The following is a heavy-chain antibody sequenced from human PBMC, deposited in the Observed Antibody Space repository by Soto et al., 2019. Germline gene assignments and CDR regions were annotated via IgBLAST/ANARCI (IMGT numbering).Heavy chain of an antibody. V-gene: IGHV3-64D*08. CDR1: GFTFSSYA. J-gene: IGHJ4*02. CDR2: ISSNGGST. CDR3: VKRHCSGGSCYSYFDY. D-gene: IGHD2-15*01. Sequence: EVQLVESGGGLVQPGGSLRLSCSASGFTFSSYAMHWVRQAPGKGLEYVSAISSNGGSTYYADSVKGRFTISRDNSTNTLYLQMSSLRAEDTAVYYCVKRHCSGGSCYSYFDYWGQGTLVTVSS.